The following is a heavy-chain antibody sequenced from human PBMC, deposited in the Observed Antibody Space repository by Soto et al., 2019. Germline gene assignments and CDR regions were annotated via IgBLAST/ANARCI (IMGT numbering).Heavy chain of an antibody. CDR1: GGTFSSHP. D-gene: IGHD1-1*01. CDR3: ATGSFTSTGGRIGYHYNAMDV. J-gene: IGHJ6*02. V-gene: IGHV1-69*06. Sequence: SVKVSCKSSGGTFSSHPINWVRQAPGQGLEWMGGIIPIFGPANFAKKFQGRVTITADKSTTTAYMELSSLTSEDTAVYYCATGSFTSTGGRIGYHYNAMDVWGQGTTVTVSS. CDR2: IIPIFGPA.